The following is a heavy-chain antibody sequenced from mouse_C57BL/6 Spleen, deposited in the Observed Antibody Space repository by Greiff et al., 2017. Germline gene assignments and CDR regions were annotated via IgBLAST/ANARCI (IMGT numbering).Heavy chain of an antibody. J-gene: IGHJ3*01. CDR2: IYPGDGDT. Sequence: VQLKESGAELVKPGASVKISCKASGYAFSSSWMNWVKQRPGKGLEWIGQIYPGDGDTNYNGKFKGKATLTADKSSSTAYMQLSSLTSEDSAVYFDARGDYGSSYPFAYWGQGTLVTVSA. CDR3: ARGDYGSSYPFAY. D-gene: IGHD1-1*01. V-gene: IGHV1-80*01. CDR1: GYAFSSSW.